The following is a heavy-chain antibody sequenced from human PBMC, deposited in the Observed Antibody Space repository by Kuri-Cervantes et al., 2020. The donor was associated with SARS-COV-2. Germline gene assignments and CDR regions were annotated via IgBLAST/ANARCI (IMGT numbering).Heavy chain of an antibody. J-gene: IGHJ4*02. D-gene: IGHD6-13*01. CDR3: ARGYGSSWYRGQSSY. CDR2: ISNSGSTI. Sequence: GGSLRLSCAASGFPSSCYSMNWVRQAPGKGLEWVSYISNSGSTIYYADSVKGRFTISRDNAKNSLYLQMNSLRAEDTAVYYCARGYGSSWYRGQSSYWGQGTLVTVSS. CDR1: GFPSSCYS. V-gene: IGHV3-48*04.